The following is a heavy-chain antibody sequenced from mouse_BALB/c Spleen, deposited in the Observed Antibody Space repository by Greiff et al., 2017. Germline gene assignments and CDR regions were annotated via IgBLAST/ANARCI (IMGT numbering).Heavy chain of an antibody. Sequence: VQLQQSGTVLARPGASVKMSCKASGYSFTSYWMHWVKQRPGQGLEWIGAIYPGNSDTSYNQKFKGKAKLTAVTSASTAYMELSSLTNEDSAVYYCTRDGTLYYYAMDYWGQGTSVTVSS. CDR2: IYPGNSDT. CDR1: GYSFTSYW. D-gene: IGHD2-1*01. V-gene: IGHV1-5*01. J-gene: IGHJ4*01. CDR3: TRDGTLYYYAMDY.